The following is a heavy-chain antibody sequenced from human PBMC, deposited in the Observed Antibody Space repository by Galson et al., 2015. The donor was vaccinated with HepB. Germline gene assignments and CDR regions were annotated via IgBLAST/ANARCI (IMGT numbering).Heavy chain of an antibody. CDR2: IYYSGST. J-gene: IGHJ4*02. V-gene: IGHV4-59*08. Sequence: ETLSLTCTVSGGSISSYYWSWIRRPPGKGLGWIGYIYYSGSTNYNPSLKSRVTISVDTSKNQFSLKLSSVTAADTAVYYCASSEYYYDSSGLYTLDYWGQGTLVTVSS. CDR3: ASSEYYYDSSGLYTLDY. D-gene: IGHD3-22*01. CDR1: GGSISSYY.